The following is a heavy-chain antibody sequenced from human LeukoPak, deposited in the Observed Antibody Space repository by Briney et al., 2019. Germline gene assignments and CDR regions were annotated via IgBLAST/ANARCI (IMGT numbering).Heavy chain of an antibody. CDR3: AKDIAVAGNPFDY. Sequence: GGSLRLSCAASGFTFDDYAMHWVRQAPGKGLEWVSGISWNSGSIGYADSVKGRFTISRDNAKNSLYLQMNSLRAEDTAVYYCAKDIAVAGNPFDYWGQGTLVTVSS. CDR1: GFTFDDYA. J-gene: IGHJ4*02. CDR2: ISWNSGSI. D-gene: IGHD6-19*01. V-gene: IGHV3-9*01.